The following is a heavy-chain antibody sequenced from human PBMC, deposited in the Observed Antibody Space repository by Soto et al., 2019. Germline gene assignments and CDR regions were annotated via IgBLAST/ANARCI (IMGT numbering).Heavy chain of an antibody. Sequence: GGSVRLSCAASGFPFSSYAMSWVRQSPGKGLEWVSAISSSSSYIYYADSVKGRFTISRDNAKNSLYLQMNRLRAEDTAVYYCASIPNSIPRLVVEDYSGQGTLITVSS. CDR3: ASIPNSIPRLVVEDY. D-gene: IGHD3-22*01. V-gene: IGHV3-21*01. CDR2: ISSSSSYI. J-gene: IGHJ4*02. CDR1: GFPFSSYA.